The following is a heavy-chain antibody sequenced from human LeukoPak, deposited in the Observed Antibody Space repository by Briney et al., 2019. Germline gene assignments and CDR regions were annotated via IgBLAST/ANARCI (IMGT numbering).Heavy chain of an antibody. J-gene: IGHJ3*02. CDR3: ARGGARYSSSWSGSFDI. V-gene: IGHV4-34*01. Sequence: SETLSLTCAVYGGSFSGYYWSWIRQPPGKGLEWIGEINHSGSTNYNPSLKSRVTISVDTSKNKFSLKLSSVTAADTAVYYCARGGARYSSSWSGSFDIWGQGTMVTVSS. CDR1: GGSFSGYY. CDR2: INHSGST. D-gene: IGHD6-13*01.